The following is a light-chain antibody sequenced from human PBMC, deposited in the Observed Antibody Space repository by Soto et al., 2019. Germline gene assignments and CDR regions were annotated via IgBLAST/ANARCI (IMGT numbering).Light chain of an antibody. CDR2: KAS. CDR1: QSISSW. Sequence: DIQMTQSPSTLSASVGDRVTITCRASQSISSWWAWYQQKPGKAPKLLIYKASSLESGVPPRFSGSASGTEFTLTISSLQPDDFATYYCQQYNSYSYNFGQGTKLEIK. CDR3: QQYNSYSYN. J-gene: IGKJ2*01. V-gene: IGKV1-5*03.